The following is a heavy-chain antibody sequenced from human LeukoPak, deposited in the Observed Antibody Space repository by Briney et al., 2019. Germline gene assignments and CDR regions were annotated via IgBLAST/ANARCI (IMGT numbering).Heavy chain of an antibody. CDR2: ISGSGGST. D-gene: IGHD3-16*02. Sequence: GGSLRLSCAASGFTFSSYAMSWVRQAPGKGLEWVSAISGSGGSTYYADSVKGRFTISRDNAKNSLYLQMNSLRAEDTAVYYCARGEDDYVWGSYRFRLLDYWGQGTLVTVSS. CDR3: ARGEDDYVWGSYRFRLLDY. CDR1: GFTFSSYA. V-gene: IGHV3-23*01. J-gene: IGHJ4*02.